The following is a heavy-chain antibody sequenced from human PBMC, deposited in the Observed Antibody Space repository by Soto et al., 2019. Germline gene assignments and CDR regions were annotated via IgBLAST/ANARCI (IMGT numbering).Heavy chain of an antibody. CDR2: IYHSGST. D-gene: IGHD3-22*01. V-gene: IGHV4-4*02. J-gene: IGHJ4*02. CDR3: ARAEGAANYYDSSGYLDY. CDR1: GGSISSSNW. Sequence: SETLSLTCAVSGGSISSSNWWSWVRQPPGKGLEWIGEIYHSGSTNCNPSLKSRVTISVDKSKNQFSLKLSSVTAADTAVYYCARAEGAANYYDSSGYLDYWGQGTLVTVSS.